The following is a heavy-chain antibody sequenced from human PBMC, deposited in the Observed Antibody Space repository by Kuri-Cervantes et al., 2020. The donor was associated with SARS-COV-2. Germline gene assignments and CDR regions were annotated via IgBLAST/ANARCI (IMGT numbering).Heavy chain of an antibody. Sequence: ETLSLTCAASGFTVSSNYMSWVRQAPGKWMEWVSVIYSGGSTYYADSVKGRFTVSRDNSKNALYLKMNSLRAEDTAVYYCARVWGRFGTGYYIDYWGQGTLVTVSS. CDR1: GFTVSSNY. CDR3: ARVWGRFGTGYYIDY. CDR2: IYSGGST. J-gene: IGHJ4*02. V-gene: IGHV3-53*01. D-gene: IGHD3/OR15-3a*01.